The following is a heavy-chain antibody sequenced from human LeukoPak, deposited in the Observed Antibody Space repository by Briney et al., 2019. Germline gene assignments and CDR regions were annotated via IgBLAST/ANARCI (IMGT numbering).Heavy chain of an antibody. D-gene: IGHD6-13*01. Sequence: ASVKVSCKASGYTFTGYYIHWVRQAPGQGLEWMGWINPVSGGTKYAQKFQGRVTMTRDTSISTAYMELISLRSDDTAIYYRARDLDKGIDQEVDYWGQGTLVTVSS. CDR2: INPVSGGT. J-gene: IGHJ4*02. CDR3: ARDLDKGIDQEVDY. V-gene: IGHV1-2*02. CDR1: GYTFTGYY.